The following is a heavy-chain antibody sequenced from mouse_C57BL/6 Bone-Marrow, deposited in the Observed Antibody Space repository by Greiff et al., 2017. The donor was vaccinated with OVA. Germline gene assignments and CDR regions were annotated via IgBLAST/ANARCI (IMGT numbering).Heavy chain of an antibody. V-gene: IGHV5-9-1*02. J-gene: IGHJ2*01. CDR1: GFTFSSYA. CDR3: TRGVIYYGNFDY. D-gene: IGHD2-1*01. Sequence: EVMLVESGEGLVKPGGSLKLSCAASGFTFSSYAMSWVRQTPEKRLEWVAYISSGGDYIYYADTVKGRFTISRDNARNTLYLQMSSLKSEDTAMYYCTRGVIYYGNFDYWGQGTTLTVSS. CDR2: ISSGGDYI.